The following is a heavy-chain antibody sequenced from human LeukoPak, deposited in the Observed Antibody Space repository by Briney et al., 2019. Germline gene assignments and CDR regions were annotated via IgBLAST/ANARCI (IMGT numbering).Heavy chain of an antibody. V-gene: IGHV1-46*02. J-gene: IGHJ4*02. CDR3: ARGADQEFDF. CDR1: GHTLNNHF. Sequence: ASVTVSCKSSGHTLNNHFIHWVRQAPGQGLEWMGMINPRDGSTRTLQRFQGRVTMTRDTSTSTLYMGLSSLRSDDTATYFCARGADQEFDFWGQGTLATVSS. CDR2: INPRDGST.